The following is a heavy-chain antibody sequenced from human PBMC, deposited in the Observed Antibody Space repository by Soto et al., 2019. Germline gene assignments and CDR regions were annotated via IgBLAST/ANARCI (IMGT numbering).Heavy chain of an antibody. Sequence: TLSLNCNVSGVSISTGDCYWSWIRQHPGKGLAWIGYIYNSGSPYYTPSLRGRVTISVDTSKNQFSLRLSSVTAVDTAVYFCACRVTRPRGFFHRWGQGTLVTVSS. CDR1: GVSISTGDCY. D-gene: IGHD2-21*02. CDR3: ACRVTRPRGFFHR. CDR2: IYNSGSP. J-gene: IGHJ1*01. V-gene: IGHV4-31*03.